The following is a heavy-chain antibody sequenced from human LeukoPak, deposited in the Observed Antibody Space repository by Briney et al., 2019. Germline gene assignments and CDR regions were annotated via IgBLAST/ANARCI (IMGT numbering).Heavy chain of an antibody. Sequence: ASVKVSCKASGYTFTSYDINWVRQATGQGLEWMGWMNPNSGNTGYAQKFQGRVTMTRNTSIGTAYMELSSLRSEDTAVYYCARDYGDYGDYYYMDVWGKGTTVTISS. J-gene: IGHJ6*03. CDR2: MNPNSGNT. CDR1: GYTFTSYD. V-gene: IGHV1-8*01. CDR3: ARDYGDYGDYYYMDV. D-gene: IGHD4-17*01.